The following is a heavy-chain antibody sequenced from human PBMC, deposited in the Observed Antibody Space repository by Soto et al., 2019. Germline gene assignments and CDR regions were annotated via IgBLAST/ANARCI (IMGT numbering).Heavy chain of an antibody. D-gene: IGHD2-15*01. CDR3: ARAYCSGGSCSSFDY. CDR2: TYYSGST. Sequence: SETLSLTCTVSGGSISSSSYYWGWIRQPPGKGLEWIGSTYYSGSTYYNPSLKSRVTISVDTSKNQFSLKLSSVTATDTAVYYCARAYCSGGSCSSFDYWGQGTLVTVSS. J-gene: IGHJ4*02. CDR1: GGSISSSSYY. V-gene: IGHV4-39*01.